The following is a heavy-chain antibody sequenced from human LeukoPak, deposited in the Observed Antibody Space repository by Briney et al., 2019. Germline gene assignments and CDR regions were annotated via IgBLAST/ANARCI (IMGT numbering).Heavy chain of an antibody. CDR2: ISGSGGST. Sequence: QTGGSLRLSCAASGFTFSSYAMSWVRQAPGKGLEWVSGISGSGGSTDYADSVKGRFTISRDNSKNTLYLQMNSLRAEDTAVYYCAKWSRVFDAFDIWGQGTMVTVSS. J-gene: IGHJ3*02. D-gene: IGHD2-8*01. CDR3: AKWSRVFDAFDI. CDR1: GFTFSSYA. V-gene: IGHV3-23*01.